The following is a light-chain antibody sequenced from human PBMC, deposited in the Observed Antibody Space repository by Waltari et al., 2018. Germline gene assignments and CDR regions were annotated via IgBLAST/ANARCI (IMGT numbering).Light chain of an antibody. CDR3: SSYAGSNTLYV. Sequence: QSALTQPPSVSGSPGQSITISCTGTSSDLGAYNFVSWYQQHPGKAPKRMIYDVTNRPSGVSNRFYGSKSGNTASLTISGLQAEDEADYYCSSYAGSNTLYVFGTGTKVTVL. CDR1: SSDLGAYNF. J-gene: IGLJ1*01. CDR2: DVT. V-gene: IGLV2-14*03.